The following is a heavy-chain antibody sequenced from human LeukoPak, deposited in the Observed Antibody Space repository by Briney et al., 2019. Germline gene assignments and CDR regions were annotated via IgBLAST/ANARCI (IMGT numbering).Heavy chain of an antibody. Sequence: QPGGSLRLSCAASGFTFSSYGMHWVRQAPGKGLEWAAVIWYDGSNKYYADSVKGRFTISRDNSKNTLYLQMNSLRAEDTAVYYCARGLGYCSSTSCYAAGSNWFDPWGQGTLVTVSS. D-gene: IGHD2-2*01. CDR2: IWYDGSNK. V-gene: IGHV3-33*01. CDR1: GFTFSSYG. J-gene: IGHJ5*02. CDR3: ARGLGYCSSTSCYAAGSNWFDP.